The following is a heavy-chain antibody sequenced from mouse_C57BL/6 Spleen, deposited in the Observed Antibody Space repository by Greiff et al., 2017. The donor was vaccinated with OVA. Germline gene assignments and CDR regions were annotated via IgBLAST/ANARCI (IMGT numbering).Heavy chain of an antibody. D-gene: IGHD4-1*01. Sequence: EVHLVESGGGLVQPGGSMKLSCVASGFTFSNYWMNWVRQSPEKGLEWVAQIRLKSDNYATHYAESVKGRFTISRDDSKSSVYLQMNNLRAEDTGIYYCTSGTYFDYWGQGTTLTVSS. V-gene: IGHV6-3*01. J-gene: IGHJ2*01. CDR2: IRLKSDNYAT. CDR1: GFTFSNYW. CDR3: TSGTYFDY.